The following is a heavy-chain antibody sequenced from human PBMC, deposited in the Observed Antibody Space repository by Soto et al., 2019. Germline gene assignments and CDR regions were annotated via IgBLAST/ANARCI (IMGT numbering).Heavy chain of an antibody. CDR2: INHSGST. CDR1: GFSVSSNY. D-gene: IGHD3-9*01. V-gene: IGHV4-34*01. Sequence: KPVGSLRLSCAISGFSVSSNYLSWVRQAPGKGLEWIGEINHSGSTNYNPSLKSRVTISVDTSKNQFSLKLSSVTAADTAVYYCARGRIRRSLTGYTFDYWGQGTLVIVSS. CDR3: ARGRIRRSLTGYTFDY. J-gene: IGHJ4*02.